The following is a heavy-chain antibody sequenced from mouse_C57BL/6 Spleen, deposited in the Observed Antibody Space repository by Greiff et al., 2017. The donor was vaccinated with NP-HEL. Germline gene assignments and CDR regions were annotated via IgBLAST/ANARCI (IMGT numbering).Heavy chain of an antibody. CDR3: SRDWTTLVAPYAMDY. J-gene: IGHJ4*01. Sequence: EVKLVESGGGLVKPGGSLKLSCAASGFTFSSYAMSWVRQTPEKRLEWVATISDGGSYTYYPDNVKGRFTISRDNAKNNLYLQMSHLKSEDTPMYYCSRDWTTLVAPYAMDYWGQGTSVTVSS. CDR2: ISDGGSYT. D-gene: IGHD1-1*01. CDR1: GFTFSSYA. V-gene: IGHV5-4*03.